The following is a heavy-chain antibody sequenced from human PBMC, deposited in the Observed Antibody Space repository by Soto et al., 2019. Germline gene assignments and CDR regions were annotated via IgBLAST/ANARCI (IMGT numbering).Heavy chain of an antibody. CDR3: AAGGGLPRYY. D-gene: IGHD5-12*01. Sequence: QLQLQESGSGLVKPSQTLSLTCAVSGGSISSGGYSWSWIRPPPGKGLEWIGYIYHSGSTYYNPSLKSRVTISVDRSKYQFSRKLSSVTAADTAVYYCAAGGGLPRYYWGQGTLVTVSS. V-gene: IGHV4-30-2*01. CDR1: GGSISSGGYS. J-gene: IGHJ4*02. CDR2: IYHSGST.